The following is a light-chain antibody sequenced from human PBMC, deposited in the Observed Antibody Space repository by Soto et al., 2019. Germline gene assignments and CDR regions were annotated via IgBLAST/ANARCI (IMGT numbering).Light chain of an antibody. CDR2: DAS. Sequence: EIVLTQSPATLSLSPGERATLSCRASQSVSSNLAWYQQKPGQAHRLLIYDASNRATDIPARFSGSGSGTDFTLTISSLEPEDFAVYYCQERSNWPPFTFGQGTKLEIK. J-gene: IGKJ2*01. V-gene: IGKV3-11*01. CDR1: QSVSSN. CDR3: QERSNWPPFT.